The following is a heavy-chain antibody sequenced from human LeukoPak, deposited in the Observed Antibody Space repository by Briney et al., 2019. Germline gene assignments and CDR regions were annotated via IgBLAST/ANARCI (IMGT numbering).Heavy chain of an antibody. CDR1: GFTFDDYA. V-gene: IGHV3-9*01. J-gene: IGHJ4*02. D-gene: IGHD1-26*01. CDR3: XKEVGAIDY. CDR2: ISWNSGSI. Sequence: PGRSLRLSCAASGFTFDDYAMHWVRQAPGKGLEWVSGISWNSGSIGYADSVKGRFTISRDNAKNSLYLQMNSLRAEDTALYYXXKEVGAIDYWGQGTLVTVSS.